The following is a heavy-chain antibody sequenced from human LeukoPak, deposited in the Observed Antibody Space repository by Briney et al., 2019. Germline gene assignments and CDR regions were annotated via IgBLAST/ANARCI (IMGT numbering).Heavy chain of an antibody. J-gene: IGHJ4*02. CDR2: ISSSGSTI. V-gene: IGHV3-11*04. Sequence: GGSLRLSCAASGFTFSDYYMSWIRQAPGKGLEWVSYISSSGSTIYYADSVKGRFTISRDNAKNSLYLQMNSLRSEDTAVYYCARTEDIVVVPAAIPFDYWGQGTLVTVSS. D-gene: IGHD2-2*02. CDR1: GFTFSDYY. CDR3: ARTEDIVVVPAAIPFDY.